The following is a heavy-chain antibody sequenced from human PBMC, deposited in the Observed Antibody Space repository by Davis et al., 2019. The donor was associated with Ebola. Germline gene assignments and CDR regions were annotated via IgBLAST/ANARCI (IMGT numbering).Heavy chain of an antibody. J-gene: IGHJ5*02. CDR2: ISSSGSTI. Sequence: GESLKISCAASGFTFSDYYMSWIRQAPGKGLEWVSYISSSGSTIYYADSVKGRFTISRDNSKNTLYLQMNSLRAEDTAVYYCAKGYGSGSPRYNWFDPWGQGTLVTVSS. CDR1: GFTFSDYY. V-gene: IGHV3-11*04. CDR3: AKGYGSGSPRYNWFDP. D-gene: IGHD3-10*01.